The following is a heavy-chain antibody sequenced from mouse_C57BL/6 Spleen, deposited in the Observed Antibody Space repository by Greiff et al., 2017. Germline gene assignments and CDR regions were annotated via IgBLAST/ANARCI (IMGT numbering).Heavy chain of an antibody. Sequence: EVKLMESGGGLVKPGGSLKLSCAASGFTFSDYGMHWVRQAPEEGLEWVAYISSGSSTIYYADTVKGRFTISRDNAKNTLFLQMTSLRSEDTAMYYCARNYYGSSYFDGWGQGTTLTVSS. CDR2: ISSGSSTI. V-gene: IGHV5-17*01. J-gene: IGHJ2*01. D-gene: IGHD1-1*01. CDR1: GFTFSDYG. CDR3: ARNYYGSSYFDG.